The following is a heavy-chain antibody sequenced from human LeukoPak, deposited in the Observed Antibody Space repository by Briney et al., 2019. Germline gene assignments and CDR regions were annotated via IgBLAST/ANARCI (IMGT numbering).Heavy chain of an antibody. CDR1: GYTFTSYY. V-gene: IGHV1-46*01. CDR3: ARHPTAYMDV. Sequence: GASVKVSCKASGYTFTSYYMHWVRQAPGQGLEWMGIINPSGGSTSYAQKFQGRVTMTRDTSTSTAYMELRSLRSDDTAVYYCARHPTAYMDVWGKGTTVTVSS. CDR2: INPSGGST. J-gene: IGHJ6*03.